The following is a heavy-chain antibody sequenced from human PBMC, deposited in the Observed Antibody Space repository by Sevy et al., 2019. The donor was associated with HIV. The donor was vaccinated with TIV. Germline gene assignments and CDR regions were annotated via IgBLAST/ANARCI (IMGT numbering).Heavy chain of an antibody. J-gene: IGHJ4*02. CDR3: VRESSHDFGTSYRGYLDY. CDR1: GFTFSNHG. D-gene: IGHD3-3*01. CDR2: IWYDGSNI. V-gene: IGHV3-33*01. Sequence: GGSLRLSCTASGFTFSNHGVHWVRQAPGKGPEWVAIIWYDGSNIYYADSAKGRFTNSRGNSRNKLYLQVYDLRPEDTAVYYCVRESSHDFGTSYRGYLDYWGQGTLVTVSS.